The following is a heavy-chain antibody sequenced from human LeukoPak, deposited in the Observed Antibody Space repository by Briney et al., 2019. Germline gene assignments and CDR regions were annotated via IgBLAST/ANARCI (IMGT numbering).Heavy chain of an antibody. CDR3: AKILGSGVWYGFDI. Sequence: SETLSLTCSVSGGSVNSYYWSWIRQPPGKGQEWIGYIYTTGRTNYNPSLKSRVTISVDTSKNQFSLKLSSVTAADTAVYYCAKILGSGVWYGFDIWGQGTMVTDSS. V-gene: IGHV4-4*09. J-gene: IGHJ3*02. CDR2: IYTTGRT. D-gene: IGHD7-27*01. CDR1: GGSVNSYY.